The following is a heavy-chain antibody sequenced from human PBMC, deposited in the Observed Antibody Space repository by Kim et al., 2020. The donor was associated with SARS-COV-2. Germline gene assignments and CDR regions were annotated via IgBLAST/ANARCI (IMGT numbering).Heavy chain of an antibody. D-gene: IGHD3-10*01. J-gene: IGHJ6*02. CDR1: GFTFSTYY. Sequence: GGSLRLSCAASGFTFSTYYMQWVRQAPGKGLVWVSRIRSDGTSTTYADSVKGRFTISRDNAKNTLYLQMDNPRAEDTAVYFCAGSGSYYFYRLDVWGQGTTVTVSS. CDR2: IRSDGTST. V-gene: IGHV3-74*01. CDR3: AGSGSYYFYRLDV.